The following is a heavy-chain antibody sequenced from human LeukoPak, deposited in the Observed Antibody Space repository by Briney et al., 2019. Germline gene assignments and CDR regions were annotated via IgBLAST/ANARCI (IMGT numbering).Heavy chain of an antibody. J-gene: IGHJ4*02. V-gene: IGHV4-31*03. CDR3: ARGTRGRGYSGYDPQNYFDY. Sequence: SETLSLTCTVSGGSISSGGYYWSWIRQHPGKGLEWIGYIYYSGSTYYNPSLKSRVTIPVDTSKNQFSLKLSSVTAADTAVYYCARGTRGRGYSGYDPQNYFDYWGQGTLVTVSS. D-gene: IGHD5-12*01. CDR1: GGSISSGGYY. CDR2: IYYSGST.